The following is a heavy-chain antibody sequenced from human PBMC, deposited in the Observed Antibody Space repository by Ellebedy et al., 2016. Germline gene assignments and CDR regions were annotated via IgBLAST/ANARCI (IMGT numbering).Heavy chain of an antibody. J-gene: IGHJ4*02. D-gene: IGHD5-18*01. CDR2: INSDGTST. V-gene: IGHV3-74*01. CDR1: GFTFSTYW. CDR3: VRGGQLDS. Sequence: GESLKISCAGSGFTFSTYWMHWVRQAPGKGLVWVSRINSDGTSTNYADSVKGRFTISRDNGKNTLYLQMNSLRVEDTAVYYCVRGGQLDSWGRGTLITVSS.